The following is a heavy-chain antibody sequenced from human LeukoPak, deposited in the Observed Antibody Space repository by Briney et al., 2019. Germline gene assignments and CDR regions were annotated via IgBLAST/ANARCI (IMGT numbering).Heavy chain of an antibody. V-gene: IGHV4-59*12. D-gene: IGHD2-2*01. J-gene: IGHJ5*02. Sequence: NSSETLSLTCSVSGGILNSFYWSWVRQPPGKGLEWIGYVYYTGNTNYNPSLKSRVTISVDTSKNQFSLKLSSVAAADTAVYYCASSTSYNWFDPWGQGTLVTVSS. CDR1: GGILNSFY. CDR2: VYYTGNT. CDR3: ASSTSYNWFDP.